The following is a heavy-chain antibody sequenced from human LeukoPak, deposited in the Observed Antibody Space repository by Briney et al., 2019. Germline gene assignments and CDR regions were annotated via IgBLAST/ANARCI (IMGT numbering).Heavy chain of an antibody. CDR3: ARDHQRSGWPYYFDY. CDR1: GGSNNSYY. Sequence: SETLSLTCTVSGGSNNSYYWSWIRQPPGKGLEWIGYTHPSGNTNYSPSLKSRVTISIDMSRNQFSLKLSSVTAADTAVYYCARDHQRSGWPYYFDYWGQGTLVTVSS. J-gene: IGHJ4*02. D-gene: IGHD6-19*01. V-gene: IGHV4-59*12. CDR2: THPSGNT.